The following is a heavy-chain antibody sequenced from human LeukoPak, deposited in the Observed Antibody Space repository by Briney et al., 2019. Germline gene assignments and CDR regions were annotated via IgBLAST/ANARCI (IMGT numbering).Heavy chain of an antibody. D-gene: IGHD2-2*01. CDR1: GGSISSYY. J-gene: IGHJ4*02. V-gene: IGHV4-4*07. CDR3: ASGDIVVVPAASAFDY. Sequence: SETLSLTCTVSGGSISSYYWSWIRQPAGKGLEWIGRIYRSGSTNYNPSLKSRVTMSVDTSKNQFSLKLSSVTAADTAVYYCASGDIVVVPAASAFDYWGQGTLVTVSS. CDR2: IYRSGST.